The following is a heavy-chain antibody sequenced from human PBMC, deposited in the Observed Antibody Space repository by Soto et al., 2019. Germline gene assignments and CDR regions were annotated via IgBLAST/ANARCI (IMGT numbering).Heavy chain of an antibody. V-gene: IGHV3-30*18. J-gene: IGHJ3*02. CDR2: ISYDGSNK. CDR3: AKLRDWLLPYDAFDI. Sequence: GGSLRLSCAASGFTFSSYGMHWVRQAPGKGLEWVAVISYDGSNKYYADSVKGRFTISRDNSKNTLYLQMNSLRAEDTAVYYCAKLRDWLLPYDAFDIWGQGTMVTVSS. D-gene: IGHD3-9*01. CDR1: GFTFSSYG.